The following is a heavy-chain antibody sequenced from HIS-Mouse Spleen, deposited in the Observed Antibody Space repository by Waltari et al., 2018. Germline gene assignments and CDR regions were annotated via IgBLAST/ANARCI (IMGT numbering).Heavy chain of an antibody. V-gene: IGHV3-30-3*01. CDR3: ARDMSTVVTSLFDY. Sequence: AASGFTFSSYAMQWVRQAPGKGLEWVAVISYDGSNKYYADSVKGRFTISRDNSKNTLYLQMNSLRAEDTAVYYCARDMSTVVTSLFDYWGQGTLVTVSS. J-gene: IGHJ4*02. D-gene: IGHD2-21*02. CDR1: GFTFSSYA. CDR2: ISYDGSNK.